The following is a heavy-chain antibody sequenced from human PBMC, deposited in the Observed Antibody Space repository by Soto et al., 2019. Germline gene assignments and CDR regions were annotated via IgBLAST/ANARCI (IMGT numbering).Heavy chain of an antibody. J-gene: IGHJ4*02. Sequence: SVKVSCKASGGGNLRDYRTTWVRRAPVQGLEWMGGIIPKLGSANYAQNFQGRVTVTADESTNTVYMELRSLRSDDTAVYYCARGGHGYNFAAVYRGPGPPVTVAS. V-gene: IGHV1-69*13. CDR2: IIPKLGSA. CDR3: ARGGHGYNFAAVY. D-gene: IGHD5-12*01. CDR1: GGGNLRDYR.